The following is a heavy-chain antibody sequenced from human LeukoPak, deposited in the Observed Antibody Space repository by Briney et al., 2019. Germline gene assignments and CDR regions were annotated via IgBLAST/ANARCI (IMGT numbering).Heavy chain of an antibody. CDR2: IWCDENKK. CDR1: GFTFSSYG. Sequence: PGGSLRLSCAASGFTFSSYGMHWVRQAPGKGLEWVAVIWCDENKKYYADSVKGRFTISRDNFKSTLYLQMNSLRVEDTAVYYCAREGLTTTPNNAFDIWGQGTLVTVS. V-gene: IGHV3-33*01. J-gene: IGHJ3*02. CDR3: AREGLTTTPNNAFDI. D-gene: IGHD4-11*01.